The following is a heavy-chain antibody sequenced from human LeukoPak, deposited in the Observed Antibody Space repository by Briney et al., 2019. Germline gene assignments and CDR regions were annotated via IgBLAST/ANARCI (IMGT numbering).Heavy chain of an antibody. D-gene: IGHD3-10*01. CDR1: GFPFSIYW. Sequence: GGSLSLSCAASGFPFSIYWMTWVRQAPGKGLEWVANIKPDGSEKYYVDSAKGRFTISRDNAKNSLYLQMNSLRAEDTAVYYCVRGSSGTVVRGVSWAWFDPWGQGTLVSVSS. CDR2: IKPDGSEK. J-gene: IGHJ5*02. CDR3: VRGSSGTVVRGVSWAWFDP. V-gene: IGHV3-7*05.